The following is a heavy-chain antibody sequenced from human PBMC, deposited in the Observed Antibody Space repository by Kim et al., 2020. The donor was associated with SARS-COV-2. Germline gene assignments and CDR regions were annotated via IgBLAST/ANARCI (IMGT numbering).Heavy chain of an antibody. J-gene: IGHJ4*02. CDR3: AKAWRSGANL. D-gene: IGHD3-3*01. CDR2: NK. Sequence: NKYYADSVKGRFTISRDNSKNTLYLKMNSLRAEDTAVYYCAKAWRSGANLWGQGTLVTVSS. V-gene: IGHV3-30*02.